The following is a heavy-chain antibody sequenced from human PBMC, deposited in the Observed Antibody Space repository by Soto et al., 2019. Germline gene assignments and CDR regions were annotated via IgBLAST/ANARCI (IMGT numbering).Heavy chain of an antibody. CDR3: ATYGSGSYKPTTFDY. CDR1: GGSISSGDYY. CDR2: IYYSGST. Sequence: QVQLQESGPGLVKPSQTLSLTCTVSGGSISSGDYYWSWIRQHPGKGLEWIGYIYYSGSTYYNPSLKSRVTISVDTSKNQFSRQLTSVTAADTGVYYCATYGSGSYKPTTFDYWGQGTLVTVSS. J-gene: IGHJ4*02. V-gene: IGHV4-31*03. D-gene: IGHD3-10*01.